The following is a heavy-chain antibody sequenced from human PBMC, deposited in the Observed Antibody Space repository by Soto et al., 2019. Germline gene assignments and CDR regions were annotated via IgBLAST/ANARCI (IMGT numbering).Heavy chain of an antibody. V-gene: IGHV1-3*01. CDR1: GYTFTSYA. CDR3: AREYYYDSSGYYGNFDY. J-gene: IGHJ4*02. D-gene: IGHD3-22*01. CDR2: INAGNGNT. Sequence: ASVKVSCKASGYTFTSYAMHWVRQAPGQRLEWMGRINAGNGNTKYSQKFQGRVTITRDTSASTAYMELSSLRSEDTAVYYCAREYYYDSSGYYGNFDYWGQGTLVTVSS.